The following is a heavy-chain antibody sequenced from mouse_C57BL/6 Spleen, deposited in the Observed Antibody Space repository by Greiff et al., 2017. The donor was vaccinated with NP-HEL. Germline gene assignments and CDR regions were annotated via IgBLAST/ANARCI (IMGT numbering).Heavy chain of an antibody. CDR2: IYPGSGST. CDR1: GYTFTSYW. D-gene: IGHD4-1*01. CDR3: ARGGNWDGAMDY. Sequence: QVQLQQPGAELVKPGASVKMSCKASGYTFTSYWITWVKQRPGQGLEWIGDIYPGSGSTNYNEKFKSKATLTVDTSSSTAYMQLSSLTSEDSAVYYCARGGNWDGAMDYWGQGTSVTVSS. V-gene: IGHV1-55*01. J-gene: IGHJ4*01.